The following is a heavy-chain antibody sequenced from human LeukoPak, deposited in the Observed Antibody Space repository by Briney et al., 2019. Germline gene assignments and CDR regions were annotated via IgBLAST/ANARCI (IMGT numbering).Heavy chain of an antibody. D-gene: IGHD2-2*01. CDR1: GFTLSSHW. CDR3: TRIIVEVPGVSDYCDY. J-gene: IGHJ4*02. CDR2: ISPDGSAT. V-gene: IGHV3-7*05. Sequence: GGSLRLSCAASGFTLSSHWMYWVRQAPGKGLEWVANISPDGSATYYVDSVKGRFTIPRDNAKNSLYLQMNSLRAEDTAVYYCTRIIVEVPGVSDYCDYWGQGTLVTVSS.